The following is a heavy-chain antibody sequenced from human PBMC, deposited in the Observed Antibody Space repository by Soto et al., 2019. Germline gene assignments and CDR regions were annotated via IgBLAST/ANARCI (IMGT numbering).Heavy chain of an antibody. D-gene: IGHD2-2*01. V-gene: IGHV3-73*01. J-gene: IGHJ6*02. Sequence: EVQLVESGGGLVQPGGSLKLSCAASGFTFSGAAMHWVRQASGKGLEWVGRIRSKANSYATEYAASVKGRFTISRDDSKNTAYLQMNSLKTEDTAVYYCRGYGISSSCYESGMDVWGQGTTVIVSS. CDR2: IRSKANSYAT. CDR1: GFTFSGAA. CDR3: RGYGISSSCYESGMDV.